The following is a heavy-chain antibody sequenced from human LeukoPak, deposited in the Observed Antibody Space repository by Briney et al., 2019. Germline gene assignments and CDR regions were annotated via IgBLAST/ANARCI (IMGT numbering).Heavy chain of an antibody. CDR2: IIPIFGTA. CDR1: GGTFSSYA. D-gene: IGHD6-13*01. CDR3: ARDLLGSSSSDY. V-gene: IGHV1-69*13. J-gene: IGHJ4*02. Sequence: SVKVSCKASGGTFSSYAISWVRQAPGQGLEWMGGIIPIFGTANYAQKFQGRVTITADESTSTAHMELSSLRSEDTAVYYCARDLLGSSSSDYWGQGTLVTVSS.